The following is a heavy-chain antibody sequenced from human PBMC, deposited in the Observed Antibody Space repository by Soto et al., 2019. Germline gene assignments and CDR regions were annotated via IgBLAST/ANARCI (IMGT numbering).Heavy chain of an antibody. CDR3: ARDQDLGYYYYYGMDV. Sequence: GGSLRLSCAASGFTFSPYYMSWVRQAPGKGLEWLAMTTQDGNDKHYVDSVRGRFTISRDSAKNSLYLQMNSLRAEDTAVYYCARDQDLGYYYYYGMDVWGQGTTVTVSS. CDR1: GFTFSPYY. J-gene: IGHJ6*02. CDR2: TTQDGNDK. D-gene: IGHD7-27*01. V-gene: IGHV3-7*01.